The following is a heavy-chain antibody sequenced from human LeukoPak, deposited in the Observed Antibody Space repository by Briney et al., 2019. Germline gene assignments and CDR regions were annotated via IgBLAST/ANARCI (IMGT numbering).Heavy chain of an antibody. CDR3: ARVHSSSFVGIDS. D-gene: IGHD3-22*01. CDR2: IIPIFGIT. CDR1: GGTFSSYA. J-gene: IGHJ4*02. V-gene: IGHV1-69*05. Sequence: SVKVSCKASGGTFSSYAVSWVRQAPGQGLEWMGGIIPIFGITNYAQKFQGRVTITTDESRSTAYMELSSLRSEDTAVYYCARVHSSSFVGIDSWGQGTLVTVSS.